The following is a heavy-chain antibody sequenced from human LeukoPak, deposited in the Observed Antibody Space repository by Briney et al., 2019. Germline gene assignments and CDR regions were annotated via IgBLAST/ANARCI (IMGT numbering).Heavy chain of an antibody. J-gene: IGHJ4*02. CDR3: ATVRGVLDY. V-gene: IGHV3-15*01. CDR2: IKSKAEGETT. CDR1: GFTFSNAW. Sequence: PGGSLRLSCAVSGFTFSNAWMNWVRQAPGKGLEWVGRIKSKAEGETTDYAAPVKGRFTISRDDSKNTLYLQMNSLKTEDTAVYYCATVRGVLDYWGQGTLVTVSS. D-gene: IGHD3-10*01.